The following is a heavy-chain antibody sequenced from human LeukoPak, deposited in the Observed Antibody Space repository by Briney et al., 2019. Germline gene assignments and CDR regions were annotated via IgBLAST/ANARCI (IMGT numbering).Heavy chain of an antibody. V-gene: IGHV3-23*01. D-gene: IGHD5-18*01. Sequence: RGSLRLSCAASGFTFNIYAMSWVRQAPGKRLEWVSDISGNGGSKYYADSVKGRFTIARNNYKNTVYLQMSRLRAEATAVYYCAKNTGQTSEYSYGFNCWGQGTLVTVS. CDR3: AKNTGQTSEYSYGFNC. CDR2: ISGNGGSK. CDR1: GFTFNIYA. J-gene: IGHJ4*02.